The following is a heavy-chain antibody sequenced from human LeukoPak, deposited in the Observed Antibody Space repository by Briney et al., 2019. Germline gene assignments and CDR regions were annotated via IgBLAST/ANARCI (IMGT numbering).Heavy chain of an antibody. Sequence: TSSETLSLTCAVSGGSIGSYYWNWIRQPPGKGLEWIGYVSYSGSTNYNPSLKSRVIMLVDKSKNQFSLKLSSVTAADTAVDFCARATSGYYFDFWDQGTLVTVSS. J-gene: IGHJ4*02. D-gene: IGHD3-22*01. V-gene: IGHV4-59*01. CDR2: VSYSGST. CDR1: GGSIGSYY. CDR3: ARATSGYYFDF.